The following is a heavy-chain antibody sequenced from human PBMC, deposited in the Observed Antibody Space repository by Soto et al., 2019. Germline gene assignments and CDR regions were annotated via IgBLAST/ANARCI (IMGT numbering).Heavy chain of an antibody. D-gene: IGHD3-3*01. Sequence: QVQLVESGGGVVQPGRSLRLSCAASGFTFSSYAMHWVRQAPGKGLEGVAVISYDGSNKYYADSVKGRFTISRDNSKNTLYLQMNSLRAEDTAVYYCARVGVTIFGTFSGAFDIWGQGTMVTVSS. CDR1: GFTFSSYA. CDR3: ARVGVTIFGTFSGAFDI. V-gene: IGHV3-30-3*01. CDR2: ISYDGSNK. J-gene: IGHJ3*02.